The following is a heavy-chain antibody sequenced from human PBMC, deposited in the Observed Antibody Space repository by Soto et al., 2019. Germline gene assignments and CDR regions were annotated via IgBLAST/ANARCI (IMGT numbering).Heavy chain of an antibody. CDR2: ISGTSETI. CDR3: ATGYCRSDNCHFTH. J-gene: IGHJ4*02. D-gene: IGHD2-2*03. Sequence: DVQLVESGGGLVKPGGSLRLSCAASGFNFHTYTMTWVRQAPGKGLEWVSYISGTSETIFYAEYVKGRFTISRDNAKNSLYLQLTSLRDEETAVYYCATGYCRSDNCHFTHWGQGTLVTVSS. V-gene: IGHV3-48*02. CDR1: GFNFHTYT.